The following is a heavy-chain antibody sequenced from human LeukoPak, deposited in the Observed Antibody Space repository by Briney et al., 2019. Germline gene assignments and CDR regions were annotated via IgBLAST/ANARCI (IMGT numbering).Heavy chain of an antibody. CDR3: ARGIMTPYYMDV. CDR2: VSSSSSYI. Sequence: GGSLRLSCAASGFTFSSYSMNWVRQAPGKGLEWVSFVSSSSSYIYYADSVKGRFTISRDNARNSLYLQMNSLRAEDTAVYYCARGIMTPYYMDVWVKGTTVSVS. J-gene: IGHJ6*03. CDR1: GFTFSSYS. V-gene: IGHV3-21*01. D-gene: IGHD3-16*01.